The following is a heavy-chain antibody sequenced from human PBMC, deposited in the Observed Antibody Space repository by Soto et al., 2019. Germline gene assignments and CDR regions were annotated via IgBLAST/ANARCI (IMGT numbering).Heavy chain of an antibody. CDR3: AKDTKGIYYDSSLDS. CDR2: ISWNSDNI. D-gene: IGHD3-22*01. CDR1: GITFDNDA. J-gene: IGHJ4*02. Sequence: EVQLVESGGGLVQPGRSLRLSCAASGITFDNDAMHWFRQAPGKGMEWVSGISWNSDNIAYADSVKGRFTISRDNAKNSLYLQMNSLRTEDTALYYCAKDTKGIYYDSSLDSWGQGTLVTVSS. V-gene: IGHV3-9*01.